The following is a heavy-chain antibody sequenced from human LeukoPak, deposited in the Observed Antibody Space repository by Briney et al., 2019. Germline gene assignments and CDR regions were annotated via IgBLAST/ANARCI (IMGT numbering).Heavy chain of an antibody. CDR2: ISSSGSTI. D-gene: IGHD2-15*01. CDR3: ASTPVVPDIGG. V-gene: IGHV3-48*03. CDR1: GFTFSSYE. J-gene: IGHJ4*02. Sequence: GGSLRLSCAASGFTFSSYEMNWVRQAPGKGLEWVSYISSSGSTIYYADSVKGRFTISRDNAKNSLYLQVNSLRAEDTAVYYCASTPVVPDIGGWGQGTLVTVSS.